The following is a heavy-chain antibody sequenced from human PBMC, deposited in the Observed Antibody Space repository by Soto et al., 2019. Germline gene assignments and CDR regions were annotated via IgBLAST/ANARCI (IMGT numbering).Heavy chain of an antibody. V-gene: IGHV3-21*01. D-gene: IGHD2-2*01. CDR3: AREPLYPAHLDY. CDR2: ISSSSSYI. Sequence: PGGSLRLSCAASGFTFSSYSMNWVRQAPGKGLEWVSSISSSSSYIYCADSVKGRFTISRDNAKNSLYLQMNSLRAEDTAVYYCAREPLYPAHLDYWGQGTLVTVSS. CDR1: GFTFSSYS. J-gene: IGHJ4*02.